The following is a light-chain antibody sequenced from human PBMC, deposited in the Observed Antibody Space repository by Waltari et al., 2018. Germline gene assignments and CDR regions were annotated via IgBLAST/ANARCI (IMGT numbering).Light chain of an antibody. Sequence: QAALTQPASVSGSPGQSITISCTGTSSDVGGCNYVYWYQQQPGKPPQPMIYDVSKRPSGVSNRFSGSKSGNTAYLTISGLQAEDEADYYCSSYTSSSTLVFGGGTKLTVL. V-gene: IGLV2-14*01. J-gene: IGLJ2*01. CDR1: SSDVGGCNY. CDR2: DVS. CDR3: SSYTSSSTLV.